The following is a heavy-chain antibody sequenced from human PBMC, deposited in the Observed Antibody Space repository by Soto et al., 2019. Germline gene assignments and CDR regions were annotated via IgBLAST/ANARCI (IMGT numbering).Heavy chain of an antibody. Sequence: SVKGSCKASGGTFSNYVVNWVRQAPGKGIDWMGRIIPISVAANYAQKFQGRVTNTEDKSTSTSYMDLSSMRSEDPAVYYCAKDIKYSDFWSGYPGYWGQGTLVHVSS. J-gene: IGHJ4*02. D-gene: IGHD3-3*01. CDR1: GGTFSNYV. CDR2: IIPISVAA. V-gene: IGHV1-69*06. CDR3: AKDIKYSDFWSGYPGY.